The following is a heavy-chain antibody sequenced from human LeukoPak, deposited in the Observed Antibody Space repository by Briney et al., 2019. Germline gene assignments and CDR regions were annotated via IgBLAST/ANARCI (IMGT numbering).Heavy chain of an antibody. CDR3: AIILAVAGLTEFDY. J-gene: IGHJ4*02. D-gene: IGHD6-19*01. CDR1: GFTFSSYA. Sequence: GGSLRLSCAASGFTFSSYAMSWVRQAPGKGLEWVSAISGSGGSTYYADSVKGRFTISRDNSKNTLYLQMNSLRAEDTAVYYCAIILAVAGLTEFDYWGQGTLVTVSS. CDR2: ISGSGGST. V-gene: IGHV3-23*01.